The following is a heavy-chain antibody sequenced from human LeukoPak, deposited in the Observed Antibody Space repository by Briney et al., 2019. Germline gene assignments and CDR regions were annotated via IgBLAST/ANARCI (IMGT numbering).Heavy chain of an antibody. D-gene: IGHD1-1*01. CDR2: INKDATTI. Sequence: PGRSLRLSCAASGFTFDDYAMHWIRQAPGKGLVWVASINKDATTIRYADSVKGRFTISRDNAENTLSLEMKGLRAEDTAMYYCARAASAHNSDYYFDHWGQGALVTVSS. CDR1: GFTFDDYA. CDR3: ARAASAHNSDYYFDH. J-gene: IGHJ4*02. V-gene: IGHV3-74*01.